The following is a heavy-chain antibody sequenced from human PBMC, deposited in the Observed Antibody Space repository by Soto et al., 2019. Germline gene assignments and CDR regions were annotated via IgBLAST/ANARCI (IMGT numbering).Heavy chain of an antibody. CDR2: IYRTWHT. D-gene: IGHD2-2*01. J-gene: IGHJ4*03. CDR1: GGSVNSGGYS. Sequence: PSETLSRTCAVSGGSVNSGGYSWSWIRQTPWKGLEWLAYIYRTWHTIYNPSLNSLATISLYEPNNQFSLHLTSVNAAASAVYYGASSIVTRSAMFKHWGHGRLVNVSS. V-gene: IGHV4-30-2*01. CDR3: ASSIVTRSAMFKH.